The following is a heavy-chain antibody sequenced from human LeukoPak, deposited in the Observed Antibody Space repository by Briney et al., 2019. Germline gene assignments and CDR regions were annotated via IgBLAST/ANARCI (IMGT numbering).Heavy chain of an antibody. Sequence: SVRVSCKASRGTLSSYAISWVRQGPGEGLEWMGGVIPIFGTANYAQKFQGRVTITTDESTSTAYMALSSLRSEDTAVYYCARVYYDFWSGHQPHNWFDPWGQGTLVTVSS. J-gene: IGHJ5*02. D-gene: IGHD3-3*01. CDR1: RGTLSSYA. CDR3: ARVYYDFWSGHQPHNWFDP. V-gene: IGHV1-69*05. CDR2: VIPIFGTA.